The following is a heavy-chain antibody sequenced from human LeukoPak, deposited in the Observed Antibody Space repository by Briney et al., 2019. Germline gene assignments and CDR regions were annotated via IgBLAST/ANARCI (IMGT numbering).Heavy chain of an antibody. D-gene: IGHD2-2*01. Sequence: SETLSLTCAVSGYSISSGYNWGWIRQPPGKGLEGIGSIYHSGSTYYNPSLKSRVTISVDTSKNQFSLKLSSVTAADTVVYYCARHSYCSSTSCYYISQYWGQGTLVTVSS. V-gene: IGHV4-38-2*01. CDR2: IYHSGST. CDR1: GYSISSGYN. J-gene: IGHJ4*02. CDR3: ARHSYCSSTSCYYISQY.